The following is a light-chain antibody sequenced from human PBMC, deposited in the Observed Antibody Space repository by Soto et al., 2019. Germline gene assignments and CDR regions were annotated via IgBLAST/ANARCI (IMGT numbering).Light chain of an antibody. Sequence: QSVLTQPPSVSGAPGQRVTISCTGSSSNIGAGYDVHWYQQLPGTAPKLFIYGNSNRPAGVPDRFSGSKSGTSASLAITGLQAEDEADYYCQSYDSSLSGSNVVFGGGTKVTVL. J-gene: IGLJ2*01. CDR3: QSYDSSLSGSNVV. CDR2: GNS. CDR1: SSNIGAGYD. V-gene: IGLV1-40*01.